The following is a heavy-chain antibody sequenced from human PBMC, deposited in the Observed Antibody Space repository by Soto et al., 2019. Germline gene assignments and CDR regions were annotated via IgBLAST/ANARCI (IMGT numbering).Heavy chain of an antibody. Sequence: EVQLVESGGGLVKPGGSLRLSCAASEFTFSNAWMSWVRQAPGKGLEWVGRLKSKTDGGTTDYAEPVKGRSTISRENSKNTRYLQMNSLKTEDIAVYYCTSVNSSSGYEFDYWVQGTLVTVSS. V-gene: IGHV3-15*05. D-gene: IGHD6-13*01. CDR2: LKSKTDGGTT. CDR1: EFTFSNAW. CDR3: TSVNSSSGYEFDY. J-gene: IGHJ4*02.